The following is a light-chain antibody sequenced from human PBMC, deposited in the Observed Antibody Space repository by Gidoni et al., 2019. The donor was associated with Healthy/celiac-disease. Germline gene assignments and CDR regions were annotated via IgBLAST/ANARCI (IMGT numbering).Light chain of an antibody. V-gene: IGKV1-9*01. Sequence: DIQLTQSPSFLSASVGDRVTITCRASQGISSYLAWYQQKPGKAPKLLIYAASTLQSGVPSRFSGSGSGTEFTLTISSLQPEDFATYYCQQLNSYCTFGQXTKVEIK. J-gene: IGKJ1*01. CDR1: QGISSY. CDR2: AAS. CDR3: QQLNSYCT.